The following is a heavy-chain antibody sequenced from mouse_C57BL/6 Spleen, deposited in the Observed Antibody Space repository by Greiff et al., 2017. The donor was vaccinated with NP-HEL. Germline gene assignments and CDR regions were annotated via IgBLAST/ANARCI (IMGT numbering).Heavy chain of an antibody. D-gene: IGHD4-1*01. CDR2: INPYNGGT. CDR3: ARPTGRGFAY. J-gene: IGHJ3*01. V-gene: IGHV1-19*01. CDR1: GYTFTDYY. Sequence: VQLKESGPVLVKPGASVKMSCKASGYTFTDYYMNWVKQSHGKSLEWIGVINPYNGGTSYNQTFKGKATLTVDKSSSTAYMELNSLTSEDSAVYYGARPTGRGFAYWGQGTLLTVSA.